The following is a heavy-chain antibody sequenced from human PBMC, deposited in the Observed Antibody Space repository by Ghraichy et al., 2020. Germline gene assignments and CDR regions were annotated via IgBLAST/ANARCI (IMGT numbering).Heavy chain of an antibody. D-gene: IGHD1-1*01. Sequence: SETLSLTCDVSGGSIGSDNYYWSWVRQPPEKGLEWLGYIDHSGRAYYSPPFRWRLTMSVDTSKNQFSMSLLSVNAADTAVYYCANGTRDGLNPWGPGKLVTVSS. CDR1: GGSIGSDNYY. J-gene: IGHJ5*02. CDR3: ANGTRDGLNP. V-gene: IGHV4-31*11. CDR2: IDHSGRA.